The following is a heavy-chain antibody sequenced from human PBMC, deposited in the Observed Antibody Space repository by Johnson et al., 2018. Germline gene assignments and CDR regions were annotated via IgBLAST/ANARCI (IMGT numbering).Heavy chain of an antibody. Sequence: VQLVESGGGLVQPGGSLRLSCAASGFTFSSYDMHWVRQATGKGLEWVSAIGTAGDTYYADSVKGRFTISRDNSKNTLYLQMNSLRAEDTAVYYCARDGPIVVVPAAIHYYYYGMDVWGQGTTVTVSS. CDR3: ARDGPIVVVPAAIHYYYYGMDV. V-gene: IGHV3-13*01. CDR1: GFTFSSYD. CDR2: IGTAGDT. J-gene: IGHJ6*02. D-gene: IGHD2-2*02.